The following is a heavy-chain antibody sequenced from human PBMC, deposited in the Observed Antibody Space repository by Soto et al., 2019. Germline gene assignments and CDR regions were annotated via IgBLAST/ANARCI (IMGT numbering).Heavy chain of an antibody. Sequence: ASVTFSCKASGYTFTSYGIIWVRQAPGQRLERMRWISAYNGNTNYAQKLQGRVTMTTDTSTSTAYMELRSLRSDYTAVYYCATQFTVTKPATFDYWGQGTLVTVSS. J-gene: IGHJ4*02. V-gene: IGHV1-18*01. CDR3: ATQFTVTKPATFDY. D-gene: IGHD4-4*01. CDR1: GYTFTSYG. CDR2: ISAYNGNT.